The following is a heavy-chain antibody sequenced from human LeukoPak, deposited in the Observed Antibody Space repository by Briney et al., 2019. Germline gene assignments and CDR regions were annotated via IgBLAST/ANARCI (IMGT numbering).Heavy chain of an antibody. CDR3: ARDSTSASRANWFDP. CDR1: GGSISSYY. CDR2: IYYSGST. V-gene: IGHV4-59*12. D-gene: IGHD2-2*01. J-gene: IGHJ5*02. Sequence: SETLSLTCTVSGGSISSYYWSWIRQPPGKGLEWIGYIYYSGSTNYNPSLKSRVTMSVDTSKNQFSLKLSSVTAADTAVYYCARDSTSASRANWFDPWGQGTLVTVSS.